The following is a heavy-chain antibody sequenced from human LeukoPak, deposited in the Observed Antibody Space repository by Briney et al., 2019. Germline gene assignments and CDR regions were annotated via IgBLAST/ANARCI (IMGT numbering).Heavy chain of an antibody. CDR3: ERQIDGYVYFDY. D-gene: IGHD5-18*01. V-gene: IGHV4-59*08. Sequence: SETLSLTCTVSGGSISSNYWSWIRQPPGKGLEWIGWIYYSGSTTYNPSLKSRVTMSLDTSKTQFSLKLSSVTAADTAVYFCERQIDGYVYFDYWGQGALVTVSS. CDR1: GGSISSNY. CDR2: IYYSGST. J-gene: IGHJ4*02.